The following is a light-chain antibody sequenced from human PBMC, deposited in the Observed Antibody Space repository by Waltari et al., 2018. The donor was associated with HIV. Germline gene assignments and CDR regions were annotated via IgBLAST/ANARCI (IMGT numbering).Light chain of an antibody. Sequence: DIVMTQTPLSLSVTTGQPASISCKPSQSLLHGDAKTSMYWYLQRPGQSPHLLIYEVSNRFSGVPDRFSGSGSGTNFTLKISRVEAEDVGIYYCMQTLQIPITFGQGTRLDIK. CDR2: EVS. CDR1: QSLLHGDAKTS. CDR3: MQTLQIPIT. V-gene: IGKV2D-29*02. J-gene: IGKJ5*01.